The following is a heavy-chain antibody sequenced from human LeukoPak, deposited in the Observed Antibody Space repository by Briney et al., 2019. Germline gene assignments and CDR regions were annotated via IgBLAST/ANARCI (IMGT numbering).Heavy chain of an antibody. CDR1: GGTFSSYA. CDR2: IIPTFGTA. J-gene: IGHJ4*02. Sequence: GASVKVSCKASGGTFSSYAISWVRQAPGQGPEWMGGIIPTFGTANYAQKFQGRVTITTDESTSTAYMELSSLRSEDTAVYYCARGGYSYDYFDYWGQGTLVTVSS. CDR3: ARGGYSYDYFDY. V-gene: IGHV1-69*05. D-gene: IGHD5-18*01.